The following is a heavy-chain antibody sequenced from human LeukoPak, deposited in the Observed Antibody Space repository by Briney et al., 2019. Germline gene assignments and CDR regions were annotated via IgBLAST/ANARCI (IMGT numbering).Heavy chain of an antibody. Sequence: GGSLRLSCAASGFTVGTNYMSWVRQAPGKGLEWVSAISGSGGSTYYADSVKGRFTISRDNSKNTLYLQMNSLRAEDTAVYYCAKVLHYYGSGSIPDAFDNWGQGTMVTVSS. J-gene: IGHJ3*02. CDR3: AKVLHYYGSGSIPDAFDN. V-gene: IGHV3-23*01. D-gene: IGHD3-10*01. CDR2: ISGSGGST. CDR1: GFTVGTNY.